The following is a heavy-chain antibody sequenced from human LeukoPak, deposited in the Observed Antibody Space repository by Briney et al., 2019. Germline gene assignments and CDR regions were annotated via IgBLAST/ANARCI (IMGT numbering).Heavy chain of an antibody. CDR1: EFTFSSYA. CDR2: ISGSGTST. CDR3: AKGRGIYGSGSYSNFDY. V-gene: IGHV3-23*01. Sequence: GGSLRLSCAASEFTFSSYALSWVRQAPGKGLKWVSAISGSGTSTYYADSVKGRFTISRDNSKNTLYLQMNSLRAEDTAVYYCAKGRGIYGSGSYSNFDYWGQGTLVTVSS. D-gene: IGHD3-10*01. J-gene: IGHJ4*02.